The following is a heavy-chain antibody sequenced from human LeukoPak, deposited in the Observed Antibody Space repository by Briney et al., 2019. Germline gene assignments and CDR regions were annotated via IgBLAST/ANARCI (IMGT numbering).Heavy chain of an antibody. V-gene: IGHV1-24*01. Sequence: ASVTLSCKVYGYTLTELSMRWVRQAPGKGLEWMGGIDPEDGETIYAQKFQGRVTMSEDTSTDTAYMELSSLRSEDTAVYYCATWGGYYYGSGSYTPFDYWGQGTLVTVSS. CDR1: GYTLTELS. CDR3: ATWGGYYYGSGSYTPFDY. J-gene: IGHJ4*02. CDR2: IDPEDGET. D-gene: IGHD3-10*01.